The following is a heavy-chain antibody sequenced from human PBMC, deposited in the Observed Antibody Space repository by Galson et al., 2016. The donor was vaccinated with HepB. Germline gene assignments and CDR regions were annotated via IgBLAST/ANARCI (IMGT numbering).Heavy chain of an antibody. CDR3: ARFGMPAAGPFDY. V-gene: IGHV3-23*01. D-gene: IGHD6-13*01. Sequence: SLRLSCATSGFTFNMYVMNWVRQAPGKGLEWVSAISGSGGDPYLADFVKGRFTNSRDKSNKTLYLQIQSLRAEATAVYFCARFGMPAAGPFDYWGQGTLVTVSS. J-gene: IGHJ4*02. CDR1: GFTFNMYV. CDR2: ISGSGGDP.